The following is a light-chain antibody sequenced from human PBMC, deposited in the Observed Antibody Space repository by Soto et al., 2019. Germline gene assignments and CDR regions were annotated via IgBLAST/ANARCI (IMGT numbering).Light chain of an antibody. J-gene: IGKJ5*01. CDR3: QQTYSIPVT. CDR2: AAS. Sequence: DIQMTQSPSSLSASVGDRVTITCRASQSISSYLNWYQQKPGKAPKLLIYAASSLASGVPSRFSGSGSGTDFTLTISSLQPEDFATYYCQQTYSIPVTFGRGTRLEIK. CDR1: QSISSY. V-gene: IGKV1-39*01.